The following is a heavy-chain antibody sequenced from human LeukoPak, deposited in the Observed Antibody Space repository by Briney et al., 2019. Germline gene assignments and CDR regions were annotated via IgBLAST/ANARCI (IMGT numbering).Heavy chain of an antibody. D-gene: IGHD2-15*01. CDR1: GYTFNVYY. Sequence: ASVKVSCKASGYTFNVYYIHWVRQAPGQGLEWMAWINPNSGGTDYADRFQGRVTVTRDTSISTGYMELRSLRSDDTAVYYCARDPGYCSGGSCWVYFDYWGQGTLVTVSS. CDR3: ARDPGYCSGGSCWVYFDY. J-gene: IGHJ4*02. CDR2: INPNSGGT. V-gene: IGHV1-2*02.